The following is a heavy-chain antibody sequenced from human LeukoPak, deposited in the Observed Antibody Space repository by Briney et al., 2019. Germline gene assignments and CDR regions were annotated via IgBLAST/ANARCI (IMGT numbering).Heavy chain of an antibody. J-gene: IGHJ3*02. V-gene: IGHV3-7*04. CDR2: IKPDGSQK. Sequence: HPGGSLRLSCTDSGFSFSTYWMYWVRQAPEKGLEWVADIKPDGSQKSYVDSVKGRFTISRDNAKNSLYLQMNSLRAEDTAVYYCAREGRLAGAFDIWGQGTMVTVSS. CDR3: AREGRLAGAFDI. CDR1: GFSFSTYW.